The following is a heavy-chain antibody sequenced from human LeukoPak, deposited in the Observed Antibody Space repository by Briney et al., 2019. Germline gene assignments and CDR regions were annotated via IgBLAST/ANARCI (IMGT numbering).Heavy chain of an antibody. D-gene: IGHD1-26*01. CDR1: GGSISSGGYY. CDR2: IYYSGST. Sequence: PSETLSLTCTVSGGSISSGGYYWSWIRQHPGKGLEWIVYIYYSGSTYYNPSLESQVTISVDTSKNQFSLKLSSVTAADTAVYYCARAPGIVGTTPFGNYWGRGTLVTVSS. V-gene: IGHV4-31*01. J-gene: IGHJ4*02. CDR3: ARAPGIVGTTPFGNY.